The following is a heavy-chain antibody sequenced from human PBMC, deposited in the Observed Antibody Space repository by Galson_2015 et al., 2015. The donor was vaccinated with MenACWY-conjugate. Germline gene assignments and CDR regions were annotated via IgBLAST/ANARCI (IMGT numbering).Heavy chain of an antibody. Sequence: SLRLSCAASGFTFSSYSMNWVRQAPGKGLEWVSSISSSSSYIYYADSVKGRFTISRDNAKNSLYLQMNSLRAEDTAMYYCARGGYDSSARAFDIWGQGTMVTVSS. J-gene: IGHJ3*02. CDR3: ARGGYDSSARAFDI. D-gene: IGHD3-22*01. V-gene: IGHV3-21*01. CDR1: GFTFSSYS. CDR2: ISSSSSYI.